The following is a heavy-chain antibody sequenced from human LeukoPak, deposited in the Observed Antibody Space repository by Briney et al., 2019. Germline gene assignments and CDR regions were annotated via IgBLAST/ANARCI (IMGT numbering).Heavy chain of an antibody. Sequence: SETLSLTCTVSGGSISSYYWSWIRQPPGKGLEWIGYIYYRGSTNYNPSLKSRVTISVDTSKNQFSLKLSSVTAADTAVYYCATPIAAAGIFDYWGQGTLVTVSS. D-gene: IGHD6-13*01. J-gene: IGHJ4*02. CDR3: ATPIAAAGIFDY. V-gene: IGHV4-59*08. CDR2: IYYRGST. CDR1: GGSISSYY.